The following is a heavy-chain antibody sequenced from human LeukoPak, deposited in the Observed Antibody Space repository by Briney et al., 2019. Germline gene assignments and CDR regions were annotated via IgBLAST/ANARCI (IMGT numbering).Heavy chain of an antibody. J-gene: IGHJ4*02. V-gene: IGHV3-11*01. Sequence: GGSLRLSCAASGFVFSDYYMGWIRQAPGKGLEWVSYISSSGVTIYYTASVKGRFPISRDNAKNSLFLQINSLRAEDTAVYYCARDGGGDYVLDCWGQGTLVTVSS. CDR3: ARDGGGDYVLDC. CDR2: ISSSGVTI. D-gene: IGHD4-17*01. CDR1: GFVFSDYY.